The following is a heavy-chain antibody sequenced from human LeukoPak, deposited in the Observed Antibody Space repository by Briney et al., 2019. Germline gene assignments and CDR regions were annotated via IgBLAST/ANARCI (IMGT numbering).Heavy chain of an antibody. Sequence: GGSLRLSCAASGFTLSSYLMNWVRQAPGKGLEWISFINTDGTTIYYADSVKGRFTISRDNSKNTLYLQMNSLRAEDTAVYYCARGYSSSPPFDYWGQGTLVTVSS. CDR1: GFTLSSYL. D-gene: IGHD6-6*01. CDR3: ARGYSSSPPFDY. CDR2: INTDGTTI. J-gene: IGHJ4*02. V-gene: IGHV3-48*01.